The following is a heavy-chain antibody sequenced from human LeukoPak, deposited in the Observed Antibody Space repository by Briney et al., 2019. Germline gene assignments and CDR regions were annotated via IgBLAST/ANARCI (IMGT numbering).Heavy chain of an antibody. CDR1: GYTFTSYN. Sequence: ASVKLSCKASGYTFTSYNINWVRQATGQGLEWMVWMNPNSGTTCYAQKFKGRVTMTRKTPISTAYMSLSSWRSEDTAGYYCPREGRAAADYWGQGPLLTVSS. V-gene: IGHV1-8*01. CDR2: MNPNSGTT. D-gene: IGHD6-13*01. CDR3: PREGRAAADY. J-gene: IGHJ4*02.